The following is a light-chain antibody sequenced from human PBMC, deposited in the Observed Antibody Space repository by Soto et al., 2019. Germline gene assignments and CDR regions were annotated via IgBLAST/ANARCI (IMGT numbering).Light chain of an antibody. V-gene: IGLV2-14*01. CDR2: EVS. CDR1: SSDVGGYNY. J-gene: IGLJ2*01. Sequence: QSALTPPASVSGSPGQSITISCTGTSSDVGGYNYVSWYQQHPGKAPKLMIYEVSNRPSGGSNRFSGSKSGNTASLTISWLQAEDEADYYCSSYTSSRTVVVGGGTKLTV. CDR3: SSYTSSRTVV.